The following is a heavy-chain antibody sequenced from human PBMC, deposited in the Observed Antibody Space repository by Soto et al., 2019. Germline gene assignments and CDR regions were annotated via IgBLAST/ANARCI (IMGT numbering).Heavy chain of an antibody. CDR1: GFSFSNYG. J-gene: IGHJ5*02. Sequence: QVQLVESGGGVVQPGRSLTLSCAASGFSFSNYGIHWVRQAPGKGLEWVAVISSDGSNKYYTDSVKGRFTISRDNSKNTLYLQMNSLRAEDTAVYYCAKARGAFATTVTNGWFDPWGQGTLVTVSS. CDR3: AKARGAFATTVTNGWFDP. V-gene: IGHV3-30*18. CDR2: ISSDGSNK. D-gene: IGHD4-17*01.